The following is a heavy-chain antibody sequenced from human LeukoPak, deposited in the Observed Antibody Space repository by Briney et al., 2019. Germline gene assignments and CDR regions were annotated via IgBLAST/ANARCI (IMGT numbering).Heavy chain of an antibody. D-gene: IGHD4-23*01. CDR2: IYYSGST. CDR3: ASETPEGGGMDV. V-gene: IGHV4-30-4*01. CDR1: GGSISSGDYS. Sequence: PSETLSLTCTVSGGSISSGDYSWSWIRQPPGKGLEWIGYIYYSGSTYYNPSLKSRVTISVDTSKNQFSLKLSSVTAADTAVYYCASETPEGGGMDVWGQGTTVTVSS. J-gene: IGHJ6*02.